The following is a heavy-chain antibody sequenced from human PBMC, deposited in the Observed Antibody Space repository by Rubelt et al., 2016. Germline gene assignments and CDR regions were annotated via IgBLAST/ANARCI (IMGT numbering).Heavy chain of an antibody. D-gene: IGHD2-8*01. Sequence: QVQLQESGPGLVNPSETLSLTCTVSGASIRTFSWSWIRQSPGKGLEWIGYIYYSGSTNYNPSLKSRVPISVDTSKNQFPLKLSSGTAADSGVYYCARGRGMDSMTNFYYGLDIWGRGTTVSVSS. V-gene: IGHV4-59*01. CDR1: GASIRTFS. CDR2: IYYSGST. CDR3: ARGRGMDSMTNFYYGLDI. J-gene: IGHJ6*02.